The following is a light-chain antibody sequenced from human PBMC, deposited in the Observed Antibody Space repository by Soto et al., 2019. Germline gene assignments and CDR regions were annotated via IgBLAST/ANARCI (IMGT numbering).Light chain of an antibody. CDR1: QSVSSN. CDR2: GAS. V-gene: IGKV3-15*01. J-gene: IGKJ1*01. CDR3: QQYNNWPPSWT. Sequence: EIVMTQSPATLSVSPGERDTLSCRASQSVSSNLAWYQQKPGQAPRILIYGASTRATGIPARFSGSGSGTEFTLTISSLQSEDFAVYYCQQYNNWPPSWTFGQGTKVEIK.